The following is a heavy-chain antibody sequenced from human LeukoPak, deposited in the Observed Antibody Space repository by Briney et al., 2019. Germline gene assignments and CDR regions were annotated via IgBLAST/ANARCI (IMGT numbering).Heavy chain of an antibody. CDR1: GFTFSSYG. J-gene: IGHJ4*02. D-gene: IGHD5-18*01. CDR2: ISTSSSYI. Sequence: GGSLGLSCVGSGFTFSSYGMNWVRQAPGKGLEWVSSISTSSSYIYYSDSLKGRFTISRDNARNSLYLQMNSLRAEDTAVYYCARAITNYGYIFDYWGQGTLVTVSS. V-gene: IGHV3-21*01. CDR3: ARAITNYGYIFDY.